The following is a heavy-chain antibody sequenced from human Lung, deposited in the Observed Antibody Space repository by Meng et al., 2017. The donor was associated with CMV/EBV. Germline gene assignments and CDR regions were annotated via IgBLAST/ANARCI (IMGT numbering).Heavy chain of an antibody. V-gene: IGHV1-69*05. CDR1: GGTFSSYA. J-gene: IGHJ6*02. CDR3: ARGRDFWSGSGGMDV. D-gene: IGHD3-3*01. CDR2: IIPIFGTA. Sequence: SVKVSCTASGGTFSSYAISWVRQAPGQGLEWMGGIIPIFGTANYAQKFQGRVTITTDESTSTAYMELSSLRSEDTAVYYCARGRDFWSGSGGMDVWGQGTTVTVSS.